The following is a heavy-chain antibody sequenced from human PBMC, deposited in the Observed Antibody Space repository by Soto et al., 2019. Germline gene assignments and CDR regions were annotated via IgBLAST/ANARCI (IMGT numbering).Heavy chain of an antibody. CDR1: GYKFSSYG. D-gene: IGHD3-22*01. J-gene: IGHJ4*02. CDR3: ARVNEGVYYDSRGYFDY. V-gene: IGHV1-18*01. Sequence: ASVKVSCKASGYKFSSYGITWVRQAPGQGPEWLGWISTYNGKTIYAQNLQDRVTMTMDAATSAAYLELRSLRSDDTALYYCARVNEGVYYDSRGYFDYWGQGTLVTVS. CDR2: ISTYNGKT.